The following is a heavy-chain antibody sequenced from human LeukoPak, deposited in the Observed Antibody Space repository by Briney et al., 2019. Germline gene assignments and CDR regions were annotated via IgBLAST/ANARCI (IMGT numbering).Heavy chain of an antibody. CDR2: IYYSGST. V-gene: IGHV4-59*01. Sequence: SETLSLTCAVYGGSFSGYYWSWIRQPPGKGLDWIGYIYYSGSTNYNPSLKTRVTISVDTPKNQFSLKLSSVTAADTAVYYCARTRGSHPSPFDSWGQGTLVTVSS. J-gene: IGHJ4*02. CDR1: GGSFSGYY. CDR3: ARTRGSHPSPFDS. D-gene: IGHD3-10*01.